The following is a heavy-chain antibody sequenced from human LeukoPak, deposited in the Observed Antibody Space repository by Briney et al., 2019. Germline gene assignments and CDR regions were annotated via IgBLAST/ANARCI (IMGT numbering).Heavy chain of an antibody. CDR3: ARVRWDYDSSGYLDY. D-gene: IGHD3-22*01. CDR1: GVSISSYY. CDR2: IYYSGST. J-gene: IGHJ4*02. V-gene: IGHV4-59*01. Sequence: PSETLSLTCTVSGVSISSYYWSWIRQPPGKGLEWIGYIYYSGSTNYNPSLKSRVTISVDTSKNQFSLKLSSVTAADTAVYYCARVRWDYDSSGYLDYWGQGTLVTVSS.